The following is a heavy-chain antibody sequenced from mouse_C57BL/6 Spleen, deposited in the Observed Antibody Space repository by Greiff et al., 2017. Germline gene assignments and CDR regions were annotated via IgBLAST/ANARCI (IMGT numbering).Heavy chain of an antibody. Sequence: QVTLKVSGAGILQSSQTLSLTCSFSGFSLSTSGMGVSGIRQPSGKGLEWLAHIYWDDDKRYNPFLKSRLTISKDTSRNQVFLMVTSVDTADTATYYCARRTGTEGHFDYWGQGTTLTGSS. V-gene: IGHV8-12*01. CDR2: IYWDDDK. CDR1: GFSLSTSGMG. CDR3: ARRTGTEGHFDY. D-gene: IGHD4-1*01. J-gene: IGHJ2*01.